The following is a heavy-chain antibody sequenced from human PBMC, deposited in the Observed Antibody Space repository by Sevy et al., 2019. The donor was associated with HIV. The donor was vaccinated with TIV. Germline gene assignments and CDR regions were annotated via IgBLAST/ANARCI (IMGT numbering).Heavy chain of an antibody. Sequence: GGSLRLSCAASGFTFSSYEMNWVRQAPGKGLEWVSYISSSGSTIYYADSGKGRFTISRDNAKNSLYLQMNSLRAEDTAVYYCARDQKEYYDFWSGYYSRWDYYYGMDVWGQGTTVTVSS. CDR2: ISSSGSTI. D-gene: IGHD3-3*01. V-gene: IGHV3-48*03. CDR3: ARDQKEYYDFWSGYYSRWDYYYGMDV. J-gene: IGHJ6*02. CDR1: GFTFSSYE.